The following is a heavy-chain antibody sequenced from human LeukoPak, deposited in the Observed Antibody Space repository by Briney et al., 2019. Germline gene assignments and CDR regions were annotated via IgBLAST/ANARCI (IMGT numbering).Heavy chain of an antibody. J-gene: IGHJ4*02. Sequence: SETLSLTCTVSGGSISGYYWSWIRQPPGKGLEWIGYIYYSGSTNYNPSLKSRVTISVDTSKNQFSLKLSSVTAADTAVYYCARSVLATVTPDYWGQGILVTVSS. D-gene: IGHD4-17*01. V-gene: IGHV4-59*01. CDR2: IYYSGST. CDR1: GGSISGYY. CDR3: ARSVLATVTPDY.